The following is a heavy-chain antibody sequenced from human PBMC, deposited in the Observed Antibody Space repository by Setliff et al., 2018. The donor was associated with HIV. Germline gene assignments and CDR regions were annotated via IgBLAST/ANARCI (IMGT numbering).Heavy chain of an antibody. V-gene: IGHV3-23*01. CDR3: ARDPGYSSGRYGLYYYYYMDV. J-gene: IGHJ6*03. Sequence: GGSLRLSCTASGFTFSSYAMSWVRQAPGKGLEWVSIISGSGGNTYYADSVKGRFTISRDNAKNSLYLQMNSLRAEDTAVYYCARDPGYSSGRYGLYYYYYMDVWGKGTTVTVSS. D-gene: IGHD6-19*01. CDR1: GFTFSSYA. CDR2: ISGSGGNT.